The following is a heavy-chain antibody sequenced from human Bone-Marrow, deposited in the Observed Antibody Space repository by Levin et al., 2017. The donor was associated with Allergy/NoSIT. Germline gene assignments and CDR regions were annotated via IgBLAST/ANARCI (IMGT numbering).Heavy chain of an antibody. CDR2: ISGSGGST. CDR1: GFTFSSYA. V-gene: IGHV3-23*01. Sequence: LSGGSLRLSCAASGFTFSSYAMSWVRQAPGKGLEWVSGISGSGGSTYYADSVKGRFTISRDNSKNTLYLQMNSLRAEDTAVYYCAKSMTTTFRYIDYWGQGTLVTVSS. D-gene: IGHD4-17*01. J-gene: IGHJ4*02. CDR3: AKSMTTTFRYIDY.